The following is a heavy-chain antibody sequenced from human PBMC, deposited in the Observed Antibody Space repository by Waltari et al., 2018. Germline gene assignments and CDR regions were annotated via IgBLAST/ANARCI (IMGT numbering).Heavy chain of an antibody. D-gene: IGHD3-10*01. CDR2: IFGGGNT. CDR1: GFTVSTKY. J-gene: IGHJ4*02. CDR3: TRHNYYGSGSYYFDY. V-gene: IGHV3-53*01. Sequence: EVQLVESGGGLIQPGGSLRLSCPASGFTVSTKYMSWVRQAPGKGLEWVSVIFGGGNTYYADSVKGRFTISRDNSENTLSLQMNSLRADDTAVYYCTRHNYYGSGSYYFDYWGQGTLVTVSS.